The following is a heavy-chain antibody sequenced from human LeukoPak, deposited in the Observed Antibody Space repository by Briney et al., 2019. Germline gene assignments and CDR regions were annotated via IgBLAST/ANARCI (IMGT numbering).Heavy chain of an antibody. CDR3: ARAPSEIGGYYPESFRN. J-gene: IGHJ4*03. CDR2: IKSDGKT. V-gene: IGHV3-74*01. Sequence: GGSLRLSCAASGFSFSSYWMHWVRQAPGKGLVWVSRIKSDGKTNYADSVKGRFTISRDNAKNTVSLQMNSLRAEDTGVYYCARAPSEIGGYYPESFRNWGHGTLVTVSS. D-gene: IGHD3-22*01. CDR1: GFSFSSYW.